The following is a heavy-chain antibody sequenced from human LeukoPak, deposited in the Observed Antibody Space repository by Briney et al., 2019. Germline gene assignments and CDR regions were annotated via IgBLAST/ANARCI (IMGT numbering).Heavy chain of an antibody. Sequence: GGTLRLSCAASGFTFSSYGMSWVRQAPGKGLEWVSGISGSGGSTYYADAVKGRFTISRDNSKNTLYLQMNSLRAEDTAVYYCASVTAYYYDTSGYLFDIWGQGTMVTVSS. CDR3: ASVTAYYYDTSGYLFDI. CDR1: GFTFSSYG. CDR2: ISGSGGST. D-gene: IGHD3-22*01. J-gene: IGHJ3*02. V-gene: IGHV3-23*01.